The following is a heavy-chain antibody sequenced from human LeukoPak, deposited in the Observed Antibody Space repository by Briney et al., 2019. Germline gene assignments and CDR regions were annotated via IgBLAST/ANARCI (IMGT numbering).Heavy chain of an antibody. V-gene: IGHV3-9*01. CDR3: AKEGHSGRALGKPLDY. CDR1: GFTFDDYA. CDR2: ISWNSGSI. Sequence: GRSLRLSCAASGFTFDDYAMHWVRQAPGKGLEWVSGISWNSGSIGYADSVKGRFTISRDNAKNSLYLQMNSLRAEDTALYYCAKEGHSGRALGKPLDYWGQGTPVTVSS. D-gene: IGHD1-26*01. J-gene: IGHJ4*02.